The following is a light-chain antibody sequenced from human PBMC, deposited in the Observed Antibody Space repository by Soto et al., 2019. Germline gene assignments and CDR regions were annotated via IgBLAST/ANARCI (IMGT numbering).Light chain of an antibody. CDR1: QSVGNN. J-gene: IGKJ2*01. V-gene: IGKV3-15*01. CDR2: GAS. Sequence: EIVMTQSPATLSVSPGERATLSCRASQSVGNNLAWYQRKPGHAPRLLIYGASARATGIPARFSGSGSGTEFTLTISSLQSEDFAIYYCQHYNNWPRTFGQGTKLEIK. CDR3: QHYNNWPRT.